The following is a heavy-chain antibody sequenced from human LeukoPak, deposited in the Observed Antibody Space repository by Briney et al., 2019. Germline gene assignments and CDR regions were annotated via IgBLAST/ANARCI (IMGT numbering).Heavy chain of an antibody. CDR2: IYYSGST. Sequence: PSETLSLTCTVSGGSISSYYWSWIRQPPGKGLEWIGYIYYSGSTNYNPSLKSRVTISVDTSKNQFSLKLSSVTAADTAVYYCARLAKYYYDSRYYYYMDVWGKGTTVTVSS. CDR1: GGSISSYY. D-gene: IGHD3-22*01. V-gene: IGHV4-59*08. CDR3: ARLAKYYYDSRYYYYMDV. J-gene: IGHJ6*03.